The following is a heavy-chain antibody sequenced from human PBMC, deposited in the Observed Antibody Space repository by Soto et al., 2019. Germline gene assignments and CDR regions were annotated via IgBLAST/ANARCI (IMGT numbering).Heavy chain of an antibody. CDR2: ISSSGSTI. CDR3: ARRCPVAARSSWYYWYFDL. J-gene: IGHJ2*01. D-gene: IGHD6-13*01. CDR1: GFTFSDYY. Sequence: QVQLVESGGGLVQPGGSLRLSCAASGFTFSDYYMSWIRQAPGKGLEWVSYISSSGSTIYYADSVKGRFTISRDNAKNSLYLQMNSLRAEDTAVYYCARRCPVAARSSWYYWYFDLWGRGTLVTVSS. V-gene: IGHV3-11*01.